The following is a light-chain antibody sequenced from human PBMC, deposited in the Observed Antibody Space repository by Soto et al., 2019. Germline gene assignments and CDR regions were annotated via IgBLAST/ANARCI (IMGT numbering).Light chain of an antibody. CDR1: QSVSSN. V-gene: IGKV3-20*01. CDR3: QQYGSSPST. Sequence: EIVMTQSPATLSVSPGEIATLSCSASQSVSSNLAWYQQKPGQAPRLLIYGASSRATGIPDRFSGSGSGTDFTLTISRLEPEDFAVYYCQQYGSSPSTFGQGTKVDIK. J-gene: IGKJ1*01. CDR2: GAS.